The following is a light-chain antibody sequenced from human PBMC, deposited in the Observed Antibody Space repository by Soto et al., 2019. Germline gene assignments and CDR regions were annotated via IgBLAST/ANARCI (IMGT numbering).Light chain of an antibody. V-gene: IGKV3-11*01. CDR1: QSVSSTY. CDR2: DAS. CDR3: QQRSNWIT. J-gene: IGKJ5*01. Sequence: EFVLTQSPATLSLSPGERATLSCRASQSVSSTYLAWYQQKAGQAPRLLIYDASNRATGIPARFSGSGSGTDFTLTISSLEPEDFAVYYCQQRSNWITFGQGTRLEIK.